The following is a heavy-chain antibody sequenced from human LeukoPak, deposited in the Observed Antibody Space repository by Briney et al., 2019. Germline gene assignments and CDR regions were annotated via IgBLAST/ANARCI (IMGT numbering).Heavy chain of an antibody. CDR2: ISAYNGNT. CDR1: GYTFTSYG. D-gene: IGHD2-2*01. Sequence: ASVKVSCKASGYTFTSYGISWVRQAPGQGLEWMGWISAYNGNTNYAQKLQGRVTMTTDTSTSTAYMELRSLRSDDTAVYYCARDLFYEYQLLSAPVIAIPHFDYWGQGTLVTVSS. V-gene: IGHV1-18*01. CDR3: ARDLFYEYQLLSAPVIAIPHFDY. J-gene: IGHJ4*02.